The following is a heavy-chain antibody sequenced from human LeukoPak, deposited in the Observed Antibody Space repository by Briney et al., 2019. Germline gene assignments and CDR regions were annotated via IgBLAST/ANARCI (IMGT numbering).Heavy chain of an antibody. V-gene: IGHV3-30-3*01. CDR1: GFTFSSYA. CDR2: ISYDGSNK. D-gene: IGHD1-26*01. Sequence: GGSLRLSCAASGFTFSSYAMHWVRQAPGKGLEWVAVISYDGSNKYYADSVKGRFTISRDNSKNTLYLQMNSLRAEDTAVYYCARHLLGATPLGPDYWGQGTLVTVSS. CDR3: ARHLLGATPLGPDY. J-gene: IGHJ4*02.